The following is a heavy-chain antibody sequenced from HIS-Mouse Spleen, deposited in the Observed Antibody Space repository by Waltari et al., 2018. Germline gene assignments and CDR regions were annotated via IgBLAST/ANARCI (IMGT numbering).Heavy chain of an antibody. V-gene: IGHV3-74*01. J-gene: IGHJ3*02. CDR1: GFSFRSYW. Sequence: EVQLVESGGGFVQPGGSLRLSCAASGFSFRSYWMHWVGQAPGKGLVWVSRINRDGSSTSYADSVKGRFTISRDNAKNTLYLQMNSLRAEDTAVYYCARDLELDAFDIWGQGTMVTVSS. CDR3: ARDLELDAFDI. CDR2: INRDGSST. D-gene: IGHD1-1*01.